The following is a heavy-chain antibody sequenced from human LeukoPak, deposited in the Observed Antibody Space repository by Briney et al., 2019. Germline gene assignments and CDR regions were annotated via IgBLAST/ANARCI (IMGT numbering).Heavy chain of an antibody. D-gene: IGHD6-13*01. V-gene: IGHV4-34*01. CDR3: ARRATVGIAAAGRWFDP. CDR2: INHSGST. Sequence: SETLSLTCAVYGGSFSGYYWSWIRQPPGKGLEWIGEINHSGSTNYNPSLKSRVTISVDTSKNQFSLKLSSVTAADTAVYYCARRATVGIAAAGRWFDPWGQGTLVTVSS. J-gene: IGHJ5*02. CDR1: GGSFSGYY.